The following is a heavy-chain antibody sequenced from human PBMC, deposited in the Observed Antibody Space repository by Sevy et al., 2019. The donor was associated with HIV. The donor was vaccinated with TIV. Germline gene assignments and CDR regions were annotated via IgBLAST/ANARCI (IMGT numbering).Heavy chain of an antibody. J-gene: IGHJ4*02. CDR3: ARDYS. CDR1: GFIFNSYR. V-gene: IGHV3-7*01. CDR2: IKQDGSEK. Sequence: GGSLRLSCGASGFIFNSYRMTWVRQAPGKGLEWVATIKQDGSEKYYVDSVKGRFTISRDNVKNSVHLHMSSLRVEDTAMYYCARDYSWGQGTQVTVSS.